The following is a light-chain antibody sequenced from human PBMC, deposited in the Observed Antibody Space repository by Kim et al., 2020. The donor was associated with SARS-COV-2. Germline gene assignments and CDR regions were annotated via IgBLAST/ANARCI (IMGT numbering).Light chain of an antibody. V-gene: IGKV3-15*01. Sequence: SVSTGERATLSCRSSQSISSNVAWYEQKPGQAPRRLVYGASTRATGIPARFTGSGSGTDFTLTISSLQSEDSAVYYCQQYNNWWTFGQGTKVDIK. CDR2: GAS. J-gene: IGKJ1*01. CDR3: QQYNNWWT. CDR1: QSISSN.